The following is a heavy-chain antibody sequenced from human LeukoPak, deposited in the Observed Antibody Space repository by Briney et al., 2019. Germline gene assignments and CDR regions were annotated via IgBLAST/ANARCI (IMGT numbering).Heavy chain of an antibody. D-gene: IGHD5-18*01. CDR1: GYTFTSYG. J-gene: IGHJ5*02. CDR2: ISAYNGNT. V-gene: IGHV1-18*01. Sequence: GASVKVSCKASGYTFTSYGISWVRQAPGQGLEWMGWISAYNGNTNYAQKLHGRVTMTTDTSTSTAYMELRSLRSDDTAVYYCARDVRGYSYGYWFDPWGQGTLVTVSS. CDR3: ARDVRGYSYGYWFDP.